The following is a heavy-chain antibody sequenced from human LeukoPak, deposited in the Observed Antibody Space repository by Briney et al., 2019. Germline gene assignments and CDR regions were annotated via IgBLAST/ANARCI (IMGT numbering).Heavy chain of an antibody. D-gene: IGHD3-22*01. V-gene: IGHV1-18*01. Sequence: GTSVKVSCKTSGYTFSSHGITWVRQAPGQGLEWMGWISANSGKTYYAQKFQGRVTMTTDTSTSTAHMELWSLRSDDTAVYYRARPNNYYDDNGYYNYFDPWGQGTLVTVSS. CDR3: ARPNNYYDDNGYYNYFDP. CDR1: GYTFSSHG. CDR2: ISANSGKT. J-gene: IGHJ5*02.